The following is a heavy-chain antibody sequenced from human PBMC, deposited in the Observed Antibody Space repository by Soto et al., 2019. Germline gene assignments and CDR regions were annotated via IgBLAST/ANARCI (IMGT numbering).Heavy chain of an antibody. CDR3: ARGAYCGGDCYSIFDY. CDR2: IYYSGST. CDR1: GGSISSYY. Sequence: QVQLQESGPGLVKPSETLSLTCTVSGGSISSYYWSWIRQPPGKGLEWIGYIYYSGSTNDNPSLKSRVTISVDTSKNQFSLKLSSVTAADTAVYYCARGAYCGGDCYSIFDYWGQGTLVTVSS. V-gene: IGHV4-59*01. J-gene: IGHJ4*02. D-gene: IGHD2-21*02.